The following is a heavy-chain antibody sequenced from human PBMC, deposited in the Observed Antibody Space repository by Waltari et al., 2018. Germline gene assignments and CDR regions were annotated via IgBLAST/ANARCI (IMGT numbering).Heavy chain of an antibody. V-gene: IGHV5-51*03. J-gene: IGHJ4*02. CDR2: IYPGDSDT. D-gene: IGHD5-18*01. CDR3: ARPEGTQLWQWYFDF. Sequence: EVQLVQSGAEAQQSGESLKISCTRSGYSFSPYSICGVRQMPGKVLEWMVLIYPGDSDTRYSPAFQGQVTISVDKSISTTYLQWSSLKASDTAMYYCARPEGTQLWQWYFDFWGQGTLVTVSS. CDR1: GYSFSPYS.